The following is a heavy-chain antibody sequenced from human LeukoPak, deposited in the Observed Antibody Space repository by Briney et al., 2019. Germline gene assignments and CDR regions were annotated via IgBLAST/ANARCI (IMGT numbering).Heavy chain of an antibody. D-gene: IGHD6-13*01. CDR3: AHSEVGSSLHYYYYMDV. J-gene: IGHJ6*03. CDR2: ISWNDDK. CDR1: GFSLSTSGVG. V-gene: IGHV2-5*01. Sequence: SGPTLVNPTQTLTLTCTFSGFSLSTSGVGVGWIRPPPGKALEWLALISWNDDKRYSPSLKSRLTITKVTSKNQVVLTMTNMDPVDTATYCCAHSEVGSSLHYYYYMDVWGKGTTVTVSS.